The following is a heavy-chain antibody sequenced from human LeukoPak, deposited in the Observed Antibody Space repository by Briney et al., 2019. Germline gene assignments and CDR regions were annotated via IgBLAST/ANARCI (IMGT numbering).Heavy chain of an antibody. Sequence: NASETLSLTCTVSGGSISSSSYYWGWIRQPPGKGLEWIGSIYYSGSTYYNPSLKSRVTISLDTSKNQFSLKLSSVTAADTAVYYCARTSGWYAGGWFDPWGQGTLVTVSS. CDR3: ARTSGWYAGGWFDP. CDR1: GGSISSSSYY. CDR2: IYYSGST. D-gene: IGHD6-19*01. J-gene: IGHJ5*02. V-gene: IGHV4-39*01.